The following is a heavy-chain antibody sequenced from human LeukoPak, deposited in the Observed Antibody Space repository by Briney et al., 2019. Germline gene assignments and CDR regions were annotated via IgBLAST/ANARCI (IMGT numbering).Heavy chain of an antibody. V-gene: IGHV3-48*03. CDR3: AREKYQRSTSFYYYYGMDV. CDR1: GFTFSSYE. Sequence: GGSLRLSCAASGFTFSSYEMNWVRQAPGKGLEWVSYISSSGGTIYYADSVKGRFTISRDNAKNSLYLQMNSLRAEDTAVYYCAREKYQRSTSFYYYYGMDVWGQGTTVTVSS. J-gene: IGHJ6*02. D-gene: IGHD2-2*01. CDR2: ISSSGGTI.